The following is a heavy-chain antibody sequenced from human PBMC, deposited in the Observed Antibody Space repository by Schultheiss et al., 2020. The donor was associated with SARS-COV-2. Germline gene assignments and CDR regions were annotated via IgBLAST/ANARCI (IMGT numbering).Heavy chain of an antibody. D-gene: IGHD4-11*01. CDR2: INWNGGST. J-gene: IGHJ6*02. CDR1: GFTFDDYG. CDR3: ARDGYQTTVTTHPNYYYYYGMDV. Sequence: GGSLRLSCAASGFTFDDYGMSWVRQAPGKGLEWVSGINWNGGSTGYADSVKGRFTISRDNAKNSLYLQMNSLRAEDTAVYYCARDGYQTTVTTHPNYYYYYGMDVWGQGTTVTVSS. V-gene: IGHV3-20*04.